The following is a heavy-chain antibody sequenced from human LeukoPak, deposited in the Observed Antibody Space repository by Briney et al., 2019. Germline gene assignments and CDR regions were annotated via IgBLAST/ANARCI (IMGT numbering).Heavy chain of an antibody. CDR3: ARLSTIVVVIIEWDAFYI. CDR1: GYTFTGYY. J-gene: IGHJ3*02. D-gene: IGHD3-22*01. Sequence: ASVKVSCKASGYTFTGYYMHWVRQAPGHGLEWMGRINPNSGGTNYAQKFQGRVTMTRDTSIRTAYMELSRPRSDVTAVYYCARLSTIVVVIIEWDAFYIWGQGKMVTVSS. CDR2: INPNSGGT. V-gene: IGHV1-2*06.